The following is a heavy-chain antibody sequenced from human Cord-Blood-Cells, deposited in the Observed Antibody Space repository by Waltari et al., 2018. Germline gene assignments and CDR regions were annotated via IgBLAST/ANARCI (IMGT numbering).Heavy chain of an antibody. V-gene: IGHV1-24*01. CDR3: ATRSGSSSERGDY. CDR1: GHTLPDST. D-gene: IGHD6-6*01. J-gene: IGHJ4*02. CDR2: FDPEDGET. Sequence: QVQLVQSGAEVKKPGASVKVACTVPGHTLPDSTTHWLRPAPGKGLEWMGSFDPEDGETIYAQKYQVRVTMTEDTSTDTAYMELGSLRSEDTSVYYCATRSGSSSERGDYWGQGTLVTVSS.